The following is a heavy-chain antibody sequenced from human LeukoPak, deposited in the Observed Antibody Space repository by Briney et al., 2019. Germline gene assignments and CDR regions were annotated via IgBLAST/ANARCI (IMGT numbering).Heavy chain of an antibody. V-gene: IGHV3-49*03. J-gene: IGHJ5*02. CDR2: IRSKAYGGTT. CDR3: TRAIPMLRGVRWFHP. D-gene: IGHD3-10*01. CDR1: GFTFGEYA. Sequence: GGSLRLSCTASGFTFGEYAISWFRQAPGKGLEWVGFIRSKAYGGTTEYAASVKGRFTISRDDSKSIAYLQMNSLKTEDTAVYYCTRAIPMLRGVRWFHPWGQGTLVTVSS.